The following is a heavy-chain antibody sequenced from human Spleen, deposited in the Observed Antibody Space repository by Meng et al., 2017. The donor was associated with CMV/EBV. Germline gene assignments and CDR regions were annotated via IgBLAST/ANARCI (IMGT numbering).Heavy chain of an antibody. CDR2: ISAYNGNA. V-gene: IGHV1-18*01. D-gene: IGHD6-13*01. Sequence: YRFTDYGISWVRQAPGRGLEWMGWISAYNGNANYGHNLQGRGTLTTDSPTDTAYMEVSNLRSDDTGVYYCARDLEWGSSWYADWFDPWGQGTLVTVSS. CDR3: ARDLEWGSSWYADWFDP. J-gene: IGHJ5*02. CDR1: YRFTDYG.